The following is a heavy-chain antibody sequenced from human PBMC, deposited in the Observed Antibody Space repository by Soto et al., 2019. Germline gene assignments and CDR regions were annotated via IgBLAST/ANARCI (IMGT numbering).Heavy chain of an antibody. Sequence: SVKVSCKAPGGTFSTXAISWVRQAPGQGLEWMGGIIPMFGTANYAQRFQDRVTITADESTNTVYMELSSLRSEDTAVYFCASGIQLWLRRINNGYSGWGQGTLVTVSS. CDR2: IIPMFGTA. D-gene: IGHD5-18*01. J-gene: IGHJ4*02. V-gene: IGHV1-69*13. CDR3: ASGIQLWLRRINNGYSG. CDR1: GGTFSTXA.